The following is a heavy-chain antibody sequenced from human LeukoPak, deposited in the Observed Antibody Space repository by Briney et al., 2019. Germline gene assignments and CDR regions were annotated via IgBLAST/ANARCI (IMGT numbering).Heavy chain of an antibody. CDR1: GFTFSSYW. CDR3: AKKKGIGYYPLHY. J-gene: IGHJ4*02. D-gene: IGHD3-22*01. CDR2: INSDGSST. Sequence: GGSLRLSCAASGFTFSSYWMHWVRQAPGKGLVWVSRINSDGSSTYYADSVKGRFTISRDNSKNTLYLQMNSLRAEDTAVYYCAKKKGIGYYPLHYWGQGTLVTVSS. V-gene: IGHV3-74*01.